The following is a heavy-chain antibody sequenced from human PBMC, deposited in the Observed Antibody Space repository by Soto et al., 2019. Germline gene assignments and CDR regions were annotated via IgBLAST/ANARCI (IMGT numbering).Heavy chain of an antibody. Sequence: EVQLVESGGGLVQPGRSLRLSCTASGFTFGDYAMSWFRQAPGKGLEWVGFIRSKAYGGTTEYAASVKGRFTISRDDSKSIAYLQMNSLKTEDTAVYYCTIVENLGELRYWGQGTLVTVSS. CDR1: GFTFGDYA. CDR3: TIVENLGELRY. CDR2: IRSKAYGGTT. J-gene: IGHJ4*02. V-gene: IGHV3-49*03. D-gene: IGHD3-16*01.